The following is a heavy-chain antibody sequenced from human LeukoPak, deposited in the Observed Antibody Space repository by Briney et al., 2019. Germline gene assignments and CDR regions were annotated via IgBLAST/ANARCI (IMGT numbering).Heavy chain of an antibody. CDR3: ARISAAAARRVDAFDI. J-gene: IGHJ3*02. CDR2: IYTSGST. CDR1: GGSISSYY. V-gene: IGHV4-4*07. D-gene: IGHD6-13*01. Sequence: SETLSLTCTVSGGSISSYYWSWIRQPAGKGLEWIGRIYTSGSTNYNPSLKSRVTMSVDTSKNQFSLKLSSVTAADTAVYYCARISAAAARRVDAFDIWGQGTMVTVSS.